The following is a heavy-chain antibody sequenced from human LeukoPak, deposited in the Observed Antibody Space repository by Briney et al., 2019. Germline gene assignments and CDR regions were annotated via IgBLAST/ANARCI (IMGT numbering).Heavy chain of an antibody. CDR3: AKDFRDVRSGSHG. CDR2: ISGSGGST. CDR1: GFTFISYA. J-gene: IGHJ4*02. Sequence: GTSLRLSCAASGFTFISYAIHWVRQAPGKGLEWVSAISGSGGSTYYADSVKGRFTISRDNSKNTLYLQMNSLRAEDTAVYYCAKDFRDVRSGSHGWGQGTLVTVSS. D-gene: IGHD1-26*01. V-gene: IGHV3-23*01.